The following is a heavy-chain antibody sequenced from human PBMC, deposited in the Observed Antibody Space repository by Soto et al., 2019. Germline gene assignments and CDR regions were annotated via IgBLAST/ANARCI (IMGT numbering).Heavy chain of an antibody. Sequence: QVQLVQSGAEVKKPGASVKVSCKASGYTFTSYGISWVRQAPGQGLEWMGWISAYNGNTNYAQKLQGRVTMTTDTSTRTAYMELRSLRSDDTAVYYCARRRITMVRGVIIEDAFDIWGQGTMVTVSS. CDR3: ARRRITMVRGVIIEDAFDI. V-gene: IGHV1-18*01. CDR1: GYTFTSYG. J-gene: IGHJ3*02. D-gene: IGHD3-10*01. CDR2: ISAYNGNT.